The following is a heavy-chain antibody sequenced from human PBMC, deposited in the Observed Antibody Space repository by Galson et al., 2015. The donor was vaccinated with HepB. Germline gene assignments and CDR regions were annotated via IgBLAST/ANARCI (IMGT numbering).Heavy chain of an antibody. CDR3: VKDRRYGDWAGYFDY. J-gene: IGHJ4*02. CDR1: GFTFSSYA. V-gene: IGHV3-64D*06. Sequence: SLRLSCAASGFTFSSYAMHWVRQAPGKGLEYVSAIRSNGGSTYYADSVKGRFTISRDNSKNTLYLQMSSLRAEDTAVYYCVKDRRYGDWAGYFDYWGQGTLVTVSS. D-gene: IGHD4-17*01. CDR2: IRSNGGST.